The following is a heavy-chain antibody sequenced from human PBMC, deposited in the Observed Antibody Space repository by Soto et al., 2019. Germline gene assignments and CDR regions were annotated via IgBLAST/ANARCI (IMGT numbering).Heavy chain of an antibody. Sequence: EVQLVESGGGLVKPGGSLRLSCAASGFTFSSYSMNWVRQAPGKGLEWVSSISSSSSYIYYADSVKGRFTISRDNAKNSLYLQMNSLRAEDTAVYYCARDSAYQNYYFYYWGQGTLVTVSS. CDR3: ARDSAYQNYYFYY. J-gene: IGHJ4*02. D-gene: IGHD2-21*01. CDR1: GFTFSSYS. CDR2: ISSSSSYI. V-gene: IGHV3-21*01.